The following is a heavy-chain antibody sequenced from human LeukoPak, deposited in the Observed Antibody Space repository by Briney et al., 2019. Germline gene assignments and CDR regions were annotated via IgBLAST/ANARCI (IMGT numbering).Heavy chain of an antibody. Sequence: GGSLRLSCAASGFTFSNYVFHWVRQAPGKGLEYVSSISRNGGSTYYANSVKGRFTISRDNSKNTLSLQMDSLRAEDMAVYYCVRDCEATTSLDVWGQGTTVTVSS. CDR3: VRDCEATTSLDV. V-gene: IGHV3-64*01. D-gene: IGHD2-2*01. J-gene: IGHJ6*02. CDR1: GFTFSNYV. CDR2: ISRNGGST.